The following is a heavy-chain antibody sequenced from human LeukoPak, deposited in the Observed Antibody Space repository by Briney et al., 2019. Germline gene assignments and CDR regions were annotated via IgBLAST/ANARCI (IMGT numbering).Heavy chain of an antibody. CDR1: GGSFSGYY. CDR2: INHSGST. CDR3: ARGRCYYRCGCFDY. V-gene: IGHV4-34*01. D-gene: IGHD2-15*01. J-gene: IGHJ4*02. Sequence: PSETLSLTCAVYGGSFSGYYWSWIRQPPGKGLEWIGEINHSGSTNYNPSLKSRVTISVDTSKNQFSLKLSSVTAADTAVYYCARGRCYYRCGCFDYWGQGTLVTVSS.